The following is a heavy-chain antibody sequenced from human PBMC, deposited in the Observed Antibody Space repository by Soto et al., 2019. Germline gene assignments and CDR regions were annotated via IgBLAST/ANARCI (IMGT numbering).Heavy chain of an antibody. D-gene: IGHD2-2*01. CDR2: IYYSGST. V-gene: IGHV4-39*01. Sequence: QLQLQESGPGLVKPSETLSLTCTVSGGSISSSSYYWGWIRQPPGKGLEWIGSIYYSGSTYYNPSLTSRVTISVDASKNKFSLKLSSVTAADTAVDYCAMTRTSHQNWFDPWGQGTLVTVSS. J-gene: IGHJ5*02. CDR3: AMTRTSHQNWFDP. CDR1: GGSISSSSYY.